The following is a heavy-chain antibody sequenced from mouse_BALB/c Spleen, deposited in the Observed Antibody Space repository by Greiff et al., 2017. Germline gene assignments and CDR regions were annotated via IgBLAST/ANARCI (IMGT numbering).Heavy chain of an antibody. V-gene: IGHV1S135*01. CDR2: IAPFNGGT. CDR3: ATGTEGSVDG. D-gene: IGHD4-1*01. Sequence: VHVKQSGPGLMKPGASVKISCKASGYSFTSYYMHWVKQSPGKSLEWIGYIAPFNGGTSYNQKFNGKATFTVDKSSSTAYMLLSSMTSEAAADYCAATGTEGSVDGWGAGTTVTVSS. J-gene: IGHJ1*01. CDR1: GYSFTSYY.